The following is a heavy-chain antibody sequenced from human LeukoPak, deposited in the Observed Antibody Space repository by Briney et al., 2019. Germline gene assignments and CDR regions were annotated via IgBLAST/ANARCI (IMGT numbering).Heavy chain of an antibody. CDR3: ARDHYYDSSGYYADYYYYYGMDV. J-gene: IGHJ6*02. CDR2: IYYSGST. CDR1: GGSVSSGSYY. V-gene: IGHV4-61*01. D-gene: IGHD3-22*01. Sequence: SETLSLTCTVSGGSVSSGSYYWSWIRQPPGKGLEWIGYIYYSGSTNYNPSLKSRVTISVDTSKNQFSLKLSSVTAADTAVYYCARDHYYDSSGYYADYYYYYGMDVWGQGTTVTVSS.